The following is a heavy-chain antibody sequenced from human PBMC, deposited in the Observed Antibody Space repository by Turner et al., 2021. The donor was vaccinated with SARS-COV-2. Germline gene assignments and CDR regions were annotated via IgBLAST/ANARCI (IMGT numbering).Heavy chain of an antibody. CDR3: ARLHTSSWYFDY. D-gene: IGHD6-13*01. J-gene: IGHJ4*02. CDR2: IKQDGSEK. CDR1: GFTFSSYW. Sequence: VRLVGSGGGFGRPGGSLLLASPASGFTFSSYWMSWVRQAPGKGLEWVANIKQDGSEKYYVDYVKGRVTISRDNAKNSLYLQMNSLRAEDTAVYYCARLHTSSWYFDYWGQGTLVTVSS. V-gene: IGHV3-7*03.